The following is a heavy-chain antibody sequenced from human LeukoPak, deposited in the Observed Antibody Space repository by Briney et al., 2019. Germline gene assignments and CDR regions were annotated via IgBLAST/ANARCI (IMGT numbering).Heavy chain of an antibody. CDR3: ARLSSSSNDAFDI. CDR1: GGSISSSSYY. CDR2: IYYSGST. Sequence: SENLSLNCSVSGGSISSSSYYWGWIRQPLGKGLEWIGSIYYSGSTYYNPSLKSRVTISVDTSKNQFSLKLSSVTAADTAVYYCARLSSSSNDAFDIWGQGTMVTVSS. V-gene: IGHV4-39*01. J-gene: IGHJ3*02. D-gene: IGHD6-13*01.